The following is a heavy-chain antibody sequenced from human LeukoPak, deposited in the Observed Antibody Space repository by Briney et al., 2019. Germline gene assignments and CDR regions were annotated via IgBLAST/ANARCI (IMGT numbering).Heavy chain of an antibody. Sequence: GRSLRLSCAASGFTFDDYAMHWVRQAPGKGLEWVSGISWNSGSIGYADSVKGRFTIPRDNAKNSLYLQMNSLRAEDTALYYCAKGSSGWYTGDNWFDPWGQGTLVTVSS. CDR3: AKGSSGWYTGDNWFDP. D-gene: IGHD6-19*01. J-gene: IGHJ5*02. CDR2: ISWNSGSI. V-gene: IGHV3-9*01. CDR1: GFTFDDYA.